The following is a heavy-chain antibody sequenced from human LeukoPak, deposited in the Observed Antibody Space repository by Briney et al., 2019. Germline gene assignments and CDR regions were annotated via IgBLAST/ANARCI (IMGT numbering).Heavy chain of an antibody. J-gene: IGHJ4*02. CDR1: GGSLSRYY. CDR3: ARGSYGDPIDN. D-gene: IGHD7-27*01. Sequence: SETLSLTCTVSGGSLSRYYWFWIRQSPGKGPEWIGYVYSSVSTNYNPSLKSRVTISMDTSENQFSLKLTSMTAADTAVYYCARGSYGDPIDNWGQGILVTVSS. CDR2: VYSSVST. V-gene: IGHV4-59*01.